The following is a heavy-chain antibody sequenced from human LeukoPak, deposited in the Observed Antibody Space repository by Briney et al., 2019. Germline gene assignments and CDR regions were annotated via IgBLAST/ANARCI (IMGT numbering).Heavy chain of an antibody. CDR3: AKVPVLRYFDWLLYFDY. CDR2: ISGSGGST. V-gene: IGHV3-23*01. CDR1: GFTFSSYA. J-gene: IGHJ4*02. Sequence: HPGGSLRLSCAASGFTFSSYAMSWVRQAPGKGLEWVSAISGSGGSTYYADSVKGRFTISRDNSKNTLYLQMNSLRAEDTAVYYCAKVPVLRYFDWLLYFDYWGQGTLVTASS. D-gene: IGHD3-9*01.